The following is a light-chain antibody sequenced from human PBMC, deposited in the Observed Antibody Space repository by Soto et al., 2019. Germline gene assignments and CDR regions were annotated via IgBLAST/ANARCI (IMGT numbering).Light chain of an antibody. V-gene: IGKV3-15*01. CDR3: HQYNHWLPWT. Sequence: EIVMTQSPSTLSLSPGQRATLSCRASQSVSSKLAWYQQRPGQAPGLLIYSASTRATGIPARFSGSGSGTEVTLTISSLQSEDFAVYYCHQYNHWLPWTFGQGTKVEIK. CDR2: SAS. J-gene: IGKJ1*01. CDR1: QSVSSK.